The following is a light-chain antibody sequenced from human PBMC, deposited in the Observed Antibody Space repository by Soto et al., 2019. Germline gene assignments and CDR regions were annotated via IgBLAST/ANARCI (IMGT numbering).Light chain of an antibody. J-gene: IGLJ2*01. CDR3: SSYAGRFTLL. V-gene: IGLV2-11*01. Sequence: QSVLTQPRSVSGSPGQSVTISCTGTSSDVGGYNYVSWYQQHPGKAPKLMIFDVNKRPSGVPDRFSGSKSGNTASLTISGLQAEDEADYFCSSYAGRFTLLFGGGTQLTVL. CDR1: SSDVGGYNY. CDR2: DVN.